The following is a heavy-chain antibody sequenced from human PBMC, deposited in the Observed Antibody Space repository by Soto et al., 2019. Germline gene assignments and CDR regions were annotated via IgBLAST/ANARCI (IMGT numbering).Heavy chain of an antibody. CDR2: IIPIFGTA. CDR3: AREGNYGSGTDIRPFDY. V-gene: IGHV1-69*13. CDR1: GGTFSSYA. Sequence: SVKVSCKASGGTFSSYAISWVRQAPGQGLEWMGGIIPIFGTANYAQKFQGRVTITADESTSTAYMELSSLRSEDTAVYYCAREGNYGSGTDIRPFDYWGQGTLVTVSS. D-gene: IGHD3-10*01. J-gene: IGHJ4*02.